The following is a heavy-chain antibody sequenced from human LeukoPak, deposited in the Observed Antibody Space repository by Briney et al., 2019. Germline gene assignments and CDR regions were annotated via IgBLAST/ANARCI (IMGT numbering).Heavy chain of an antibody. CDR2: ISSSSSTI. CDR1: GFTFSSYN. D-gene: IGHD6-19*01. CDR3: AKDRSRSYSSFDS. V-gene: IGHV3-48*01. J-gene: IGHJ4*02. Sequence: PTGGSLRLSCAASGFTFSSYNMNWVRQAPGKGLEWVSYISSSSSTIYYADSVKGRFTISRDNAKNSLYLQMNSLRTEDTAFYYCAKDRSRSYSSFDSWGQGTLVTVSS.